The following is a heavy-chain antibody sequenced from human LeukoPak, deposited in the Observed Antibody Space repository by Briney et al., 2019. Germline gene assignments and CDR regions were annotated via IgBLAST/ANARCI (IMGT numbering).Heavy chain of an antibody. V-gene: IGHV3-48*01. CDR3: ARDGGNSYEIDY. J-gene: IGHJ4*02. D-gene: IGHD5-18*01. Sequence: PGGSLRLFCVVSGFPFTNYHMNWARGATGRGVEWVSYISYHITTTYYAESVKGRFTNSRDNAKNSLYLQMNSLRVEDTAGYYCARDGGNSYEIDYWGQRILVTVSS. CDR1: GFPFTNYH. CDR2: ISYHITTT.